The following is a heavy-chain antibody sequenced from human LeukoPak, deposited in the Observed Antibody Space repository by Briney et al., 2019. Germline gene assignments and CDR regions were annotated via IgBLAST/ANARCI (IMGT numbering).Heavy chain of an antibody. V-gene: IGHV4-34*01. CDR3: ARRPAWVRSFQH. CDR1: TGSLSGYY. Sequence: SETLSLTCAVTTGSLSGYYWTWIRQPPGKGLEWIGEINHSGDTTYNPSLYSRVTISVDTSKNQISVKVNSVTAADTAIYYCARRPAWVRSFQHWGPGTLVTVSS. CDR2: INHSGDT. D-gene: IGHD3-10*01. J-gene: IGHJ1*01.